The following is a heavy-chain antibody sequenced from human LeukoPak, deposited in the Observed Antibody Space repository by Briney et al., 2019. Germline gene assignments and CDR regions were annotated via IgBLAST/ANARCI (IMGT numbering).Heavy chain of an antibody. J-gene: IGHJ5*02. D-gene: IGHD1-26*01. CDR2: MYYSGNT. CDR1: GGSLSSSSYY. Sequence: PSETLSLTCTVSGGSLSSSSYYWAWIRQPPGKGLEWIGSMYYSGNTYYNPSLKSRVTISADTSKNQFSMKLSSVTAADTAVYYCGRCSSGSYNWFDPWGQGTLVTVSS. V-gene: IGHV4-39*01. CDR3: GRCSSGSYNWFDP.